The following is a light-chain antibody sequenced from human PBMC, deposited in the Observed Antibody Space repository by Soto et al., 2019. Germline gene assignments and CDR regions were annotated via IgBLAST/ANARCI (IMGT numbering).Light chain of an antibody. CDR2: GAS. CDR1: QSVSTN. V-gene: IGKV3-15*01. J-gene: IGKJ5*01. CDR3: QQYNNWPPT. Sequence: EIVMTQSPTTLSVSPGERATLSCRASQSVSTNLAWYQQKPGQVPSLLIYGASTRASGIPARFSGSGSGTEFTLTISGLQSEDFAVYYCQQYNNWPPTFGQGTRLEI.